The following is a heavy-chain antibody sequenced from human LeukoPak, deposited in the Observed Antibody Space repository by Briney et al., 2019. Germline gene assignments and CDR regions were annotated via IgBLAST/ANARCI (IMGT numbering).Heavy chain of an antibody. CDR2: INWNGGST. V-gene: IGHV3-20*04. CDR1: GFTFDNYG. J-gene: IGHJ4*02. Sequence: LSGGSLRLSCAASGFTFDNYGMSCVRHAPGKGLEWVSGINWNGGSTGYADSVKGRFTISRDNAKNSLYLQMNSLRAEDTALYYCARDQDSYSSSWPAFDYWGQGTLVTVSS. CDR3: ARDQDSYSSSWPAFDY. D-gene: IGHD6-13*01.